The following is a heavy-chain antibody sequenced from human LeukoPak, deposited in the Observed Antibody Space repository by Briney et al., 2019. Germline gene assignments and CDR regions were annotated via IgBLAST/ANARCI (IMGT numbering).Heavy chain of an antibody. D-gene: IGHD1-1*01. CDR1: GYTFTSYG. CDR3: ARDRYNWNDVAFDI. V-gene: IGHV1-18*01. CDR2: ISAYNGNT. J-gene: IGHJ3*02. Sequence: ASVKVSCKASGYTFTSYGISWVRQAPGQGLEWMGWISAYNGNTNYAQKLQGRVTMTTDTSTSTAYMELRSLRSDDTAVYYCARDRYNWNDVAFDIWGQGTMVTVSS.